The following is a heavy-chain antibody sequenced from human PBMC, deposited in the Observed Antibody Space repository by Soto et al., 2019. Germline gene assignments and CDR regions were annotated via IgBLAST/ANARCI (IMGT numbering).Heavy chain of an antibody. CDR3: ARGIQHYYDSSAYYYDY. V-gene: IGHV4-31*03. J-gene: IGHJ4*02. CDR1: GASISSGGYY. CDR2: VYYSGST. D-gene: IGHD3-22*01. Sequence: QVQLQESGPGLVKPSQTLSLTCTVSGASISSGGYYWSWIRQYPGKGLEWIGYVYYSGSTYYNPPLQSRVTMSVDTSKNQFSLKLSSVTAADTAVFYCARGIQHYYDSSAYYYDYWGQGTLVTVSP.